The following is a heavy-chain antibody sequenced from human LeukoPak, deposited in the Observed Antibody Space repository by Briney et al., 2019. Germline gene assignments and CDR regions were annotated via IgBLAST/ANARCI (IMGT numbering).Heavy chain of an antibody. CDR1: GGSFSGRW. CDR2: IYYSGST. D-gene: IGHD3-10*01. V-gene: IGHV4-34*01. J-gene: IGHJ3*02. Sequence: PSETLSLTCAGYGGSFSGRWWSWIRQHPGKGLEWIGYIYYSGSTYYNPSLKSRVTISVDTSKNQFSLKLSSVTAADTAVYYCARLMSEPSGFWDLSLDAFDIWGQGTMVTVSS. CDR3: ARLMSEPSGFWDLSLDAFDI.